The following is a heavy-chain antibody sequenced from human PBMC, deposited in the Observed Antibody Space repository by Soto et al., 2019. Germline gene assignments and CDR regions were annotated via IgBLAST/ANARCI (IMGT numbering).Heavy chain of an antibody. CDR2: IWYDGSNK. CDR3: ARYPGYYDILPGYPPAFDY. CDR1: GFTFSSYG. J-gene: IGHJ4*02. D-gene: IGHD3-9*01. V-gene: IGHV3-33*01. Sequence: QVQLVESGGGVVQPGRSLRLSCAASGFTFSSYGMHWVRQAPGKGLEWVALIWYDGSNKYYADSVKCRFTISRDNSKNILYLQMNILRAEDTVVYYCARYPGYYDILPGYPPAFDYWGQGILVTVAS.